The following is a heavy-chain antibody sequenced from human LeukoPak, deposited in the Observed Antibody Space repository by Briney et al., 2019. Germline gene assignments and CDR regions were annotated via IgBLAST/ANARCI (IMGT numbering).Heavy chain of an antibody. D-gene: IGHD2-15*01. CDR2: ITGSGGGT. CDR3: AKDLPSGPWVVDI. CDR1: GFTFNNYA. V-gene: IGHV3-23*01. Sequence: GGSLRLSCAASGFTFNNYAMSWVRQAPGKGLAWISTITGSGGGTYYADSVKGRFTISRDSSTSTLYLQMNSLRADDTAVYYCAKDLPSGPWVVDIWGQGTMVTVSS. J-gene: IGHJ3*02.